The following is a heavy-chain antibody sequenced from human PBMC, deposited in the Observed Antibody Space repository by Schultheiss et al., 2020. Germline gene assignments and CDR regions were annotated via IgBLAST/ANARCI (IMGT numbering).Heavy chain of an antibody. J-gene: IGHJ4*02. CDR3: ARDRYYDSSAYYEFDH. V-gene: IGHV3-21*01. CDR2: ISSSSSYI. CDR1: GFTFSSYS. Sequence: GGSLRLSCAASGFTFSSYSMNWVRQAPGKGLEWVSSISSSSSYIYYADSVKGRFTISRDNSKDTLYLQMSSLRPDDTAVYYCARDRYYDSSAYYEFDHWGQGTLVTVSS. D-gene: IGHD3-22*01.